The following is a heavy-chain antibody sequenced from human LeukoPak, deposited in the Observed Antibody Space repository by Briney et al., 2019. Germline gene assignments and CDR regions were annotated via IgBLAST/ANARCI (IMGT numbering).Heavy chain of an antibody. D-gene: IGHD1-26*01. CDR1: GGSINGYW. Sequence: SETLSLTCTVSGGSINGYWWSWIRQPPGRGLEWIGYIYYSGSTRYNPSLKSPVTISVDTSKNQFSLSLTSVTAADTAVYYCARDSSPKWELGGEFYLDYWGQGILVTVSS. J-gene: IGHJ4*02. CDR3: ARDSSPKWELGGEFYLDY. CDR2: IYYSGST. V-gene: IGHV4-59*01.